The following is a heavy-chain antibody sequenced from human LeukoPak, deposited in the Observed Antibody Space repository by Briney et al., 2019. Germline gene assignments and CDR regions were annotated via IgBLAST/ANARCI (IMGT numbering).Heavy chain of an antibody. Sequence: PSETLSLTCFVSGDSISSYYWTWIRQPPGKTLEWIGTIHYSGSTNYNPSLNSRVTISVDTSMNQFSLNLNSVTAADTAVYYCASGYFSAWSDWFDPWGQGTLVTVSS. CDR1: GDSISSYY. D-gene: IGHD2-21*01. CDR2: IHYSGST. CDR3: ASGYFSAWSDWFDP. J-gene: IGHJ5*02. V-gene: IGHV4-59*01.